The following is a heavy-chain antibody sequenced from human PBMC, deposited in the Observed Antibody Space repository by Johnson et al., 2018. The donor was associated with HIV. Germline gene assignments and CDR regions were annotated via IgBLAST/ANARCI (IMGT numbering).Heavy chain of an antibody. J-gene: IGHJ3*02. V-gene: IGHV3-20*04. Sequence: VQLVESGGGVVRPGGSLRLSCAASGFTFDDYGMSWVRQAPGKGLEWVSGIYWDGGSTGYADSVKGRFTISRDNAKNSLYLQMNSLRAEDTAVDYCARGGGKETTGLMAFDIWGQGTMVTVSS. CDR2: IYWDGGST. CDR3: ARGGGKETTGLMAFDI. D-gene: IGHD2-8*01. CDR1: GFTFDDYG.